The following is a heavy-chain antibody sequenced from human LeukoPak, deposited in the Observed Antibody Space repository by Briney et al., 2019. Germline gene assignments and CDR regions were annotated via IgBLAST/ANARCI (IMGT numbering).Heavy chain of an antibody. CDR2: ISGSGGTT. Sequence: PGGSLRLSCAASGFTFSSYAMNWVRQAPGKGLDWVSVISGSGGTTYYADSVKGRFTISRDNSKNTLYLQMNSLRAEDTAIYYCAKDSSTTVTTKGGPRRSFDYWGLGTLVTVSS. D-gene: IGHD4-17*01. J-gene: IGHJ4*02. CDR3: AKDSSTTVTTKGGPRRSFDY. CDR1: GFTFSSYA. V-gene: IGHV3-23*01.